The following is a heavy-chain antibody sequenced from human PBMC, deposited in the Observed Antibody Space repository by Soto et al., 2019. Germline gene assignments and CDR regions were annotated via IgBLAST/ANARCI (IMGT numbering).Heavy chain of an antibody. J-gene: IGHJ6*02. CDR3: TRGSYYPAKYYYYYGMDV. D-gene: IGHD1-26*01. CDR2: IRSKAYGGTT. V-gene: IGHV3-49*04. CDR1: GFTFGDYA. Sequence: PGGSLRLSCTASGFTFGDYAMSWVRQAPGKGLEWVGFIRSKAYGGTTEYAASVKGRFTISRDDSKSIAYLQMNSLKTEDTAVYYCTRGSYYPAKYYYYYGMDVWGQGTTVSVSS.